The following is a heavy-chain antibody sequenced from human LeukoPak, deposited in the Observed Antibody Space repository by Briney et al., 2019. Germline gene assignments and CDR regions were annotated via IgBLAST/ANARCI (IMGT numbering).Heavy chain of an antibody. CDR1: GYTFIAYY. Sequence: ASVKVSCKASGYTFIAYYMFWVRQAPGQGLEWMGWINPNSGATGHAQKFQGRVTMTRDASISTSYMEVTGLRSDDTAVYFCARDGYCRGSSCPFQHWGQGTMVTVSS. J-gene: IGHJ1*01. CDR2: INPNSGAT. V-gene: IGHV1-2*02. D-gene: IGHD2-2*03. CDR3: ARDGYCRGSSCPFQH.